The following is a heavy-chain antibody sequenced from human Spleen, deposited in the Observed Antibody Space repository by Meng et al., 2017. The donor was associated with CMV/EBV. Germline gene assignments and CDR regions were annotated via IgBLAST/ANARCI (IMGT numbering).Heavy chain of an antibody. Sequence: SETLSLTCAVYGGSFSGYYWSWIRQPPGKGLEWIGEINHSGSTNYNPSLKSRVTISVDTSKNQFSLKLSSVTAADTAVYYCARGGYCSSTNCYLRWFDPWGQGTLVTVSS. CDR2: INHSGST. D-gene: IGHD2-2*01. CDR1: GGSFSGYY. CDR3: ARGGYCSSTNCYLRWFDP. J-gene: IGHJ5*02. V-gene: IGHV4-34*01.